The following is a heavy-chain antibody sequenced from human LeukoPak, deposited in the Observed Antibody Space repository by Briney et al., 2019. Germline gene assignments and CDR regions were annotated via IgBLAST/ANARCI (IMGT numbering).Heavy chain of an antibody. CDR3: ARVAGFGERGMDV. Sequence: GASVNVSCKASGYQFISYTMSWVRQAPGQGLEWMGWINTKTANPTYAQDFTGRFVFSLDTSVSTAYLQISGLKAGDTAVYYCARVAGFGERGMDVWGQGTTVTVSS. CDR2: INTKTANP. J-gene: IGHJ6*02. CDR1: GYQFISYT. D-gene: IGHD3-10*01. V-gene: IGHV7-4-1*02.